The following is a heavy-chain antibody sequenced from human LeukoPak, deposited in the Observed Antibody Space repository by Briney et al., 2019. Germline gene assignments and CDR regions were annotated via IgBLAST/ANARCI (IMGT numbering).Heavy chain of an antibody. CDR3: ARGDKHALDY. Sequence: AGGSLRLSCAGSGFSFSKYWMNWVRQAPGKGLEWMANIQQDGSETYYVDSVKGRFTISRDNARNSLSLQMNSLRADDTAVYYCARGDKHALDYWGQGALVSVS. V-gene: IGHV3-7*05. J-gene: IGHJ4*02. D-gene: IGHD2-21*02. CDR2: IQQDGSET. CDR1: GFSFSKYW.